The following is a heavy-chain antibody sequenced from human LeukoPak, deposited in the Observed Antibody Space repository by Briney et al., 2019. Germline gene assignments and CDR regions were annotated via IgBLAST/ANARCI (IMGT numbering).Heavy chain of an antibody. D-gene: IGHD3-3*01. CDR1: GFIFSNYD. J-gene: IGHJ4*02. V-gene: IGHV3-48*01. CDR3: ARGSGRITIFGVPY. CDR2: ISSSSPTI. Sequence: GGSLRLSCAASGFIFSNYDMNWVRQAPGKGLEWVSYISSSSPTIYYADSVRGRFTISRDNANNSLYLQMSSLRAEDTAVYYCARGSGRITIFGVPYWGQGTLVTVSS.